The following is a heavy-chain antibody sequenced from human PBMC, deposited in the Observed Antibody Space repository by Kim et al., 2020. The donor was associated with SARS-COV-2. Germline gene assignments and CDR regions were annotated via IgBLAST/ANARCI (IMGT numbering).Heavy chain of an antibody. Sequence: ASVKVSCKASGYTFTSYGISWVRQAPGQGLEWMGWISAYNGNTNYAQKLQGRVTMTTDTSTSTAYMELRSLRSDDTAVYYCARVIIAARLGEGVGGFDPWGQGTLVTVSS. CDR2: ISAYNGNT. J-gene: IGHJ5*02. CDR1: GYTFTSYG. V-gene: IGHV1-18*01. CDR3: ARVIIAARLGEGVGGFDP. D-gene: IGHD6-6*01.